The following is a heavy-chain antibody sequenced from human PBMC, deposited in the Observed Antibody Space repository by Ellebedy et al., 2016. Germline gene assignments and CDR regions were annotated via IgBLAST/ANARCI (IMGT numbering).Heavy chain of an antibody. CDR3: ARGWNPYYFDY. CDR2: IYYSGST. D-gene: IGHD1-1*01. CDR1: GGSISSYY. Sequence: SETLSPTCTVPGGSISSYYWSWIRQPPGKGLEWIGYIYYSGSTNYNPSLKSRVTISVHTSKNQFSIKLSSVTAADTAVYYCARGWNPYYFDYWGQGALVTVSS. J-gene: IGHJ4*02. V-gene: IGHV4-59*01.